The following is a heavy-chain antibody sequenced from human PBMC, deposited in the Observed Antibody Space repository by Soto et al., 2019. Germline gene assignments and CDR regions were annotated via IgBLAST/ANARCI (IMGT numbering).Heavy chain of an antibody. Sequence: GGSLRLSCAASGFTVSSNYMSWVRQAPGKGLEWVSVIYSGGSTYYADSVKGRFTISRDNSKNTLYLQMNSLRAEDTAVYYCARDLCGGDCYFDYWGQGTRVTVSS. CDR2: IYSGGST. CDR3: ARDLCGGDCYFDY. V-gene: IGHV3-66*01. CDR1: GFTVSSNY. J-gene: IGHJ4*02. D-gene: IGHD2-21*02.